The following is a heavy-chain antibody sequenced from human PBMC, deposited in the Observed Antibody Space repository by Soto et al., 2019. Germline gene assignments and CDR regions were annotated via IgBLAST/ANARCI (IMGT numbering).Heavy chain of an antibody. J-gene: IGHJ6*02. Sequence: EVQLVESGGGLVKPGGSLRLSCAASGFTFSYYSMNWVRQAPGKGLEWVSSISSSSSYISYADSVKGRFTISRNKAKNSLDLKMNSLRAEDTAVYYCARVVDYYDPYYYYGMDVWGQGTTVTVSS. CDR3: ARVVDYYDPYYYYGMDV. D-gene: IGHD3-22*01. CDR1: GFTFSYYS. V-gene: IGHV3-21*01. CDR2: ISSSSSYI.